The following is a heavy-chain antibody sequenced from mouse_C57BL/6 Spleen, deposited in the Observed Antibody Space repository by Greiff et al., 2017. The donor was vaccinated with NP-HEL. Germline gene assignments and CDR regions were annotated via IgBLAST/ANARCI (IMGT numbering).Heavy chain of an antibody. D-gene: IGHD2-4*01. CDR2: IDPNSGGT. Sequence: QVQLKQPGAELVKPGASVKLSCKASGYTFTSYWMHWVKQRPGRGLEWIGRIDPNSGGTKYNEKFKSKATLTVDKPSSTAYMQLSSLTSEDSAVYYCARRYDYDEGFAYWGQGTLVTVSA. CDR3: ARRYDYDEGFAY. J-gene: IGHJ3*01. V-gene: IGHV1-72*01. CDR1: GYTFTSYW.